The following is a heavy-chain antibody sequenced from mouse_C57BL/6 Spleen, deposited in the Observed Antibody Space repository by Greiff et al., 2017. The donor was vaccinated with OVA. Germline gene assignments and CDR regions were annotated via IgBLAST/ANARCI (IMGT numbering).Heavy chain of an antibody. Sequence: EVKLEESGPGLVKPSQSLSLTCSVTGYSITSGYYWNWIRQFPGNKLEWMGYISYDGSNNYNPSLKNRISITRDTSKNQFFLKLNSVTTEDTATYYCARVGNYAFDYWGQGTTLTVSS. V-gene: IGHV3-6*01. CDR1: GYSITSGYY. CDR2: ISYDGSN. D-gene: IGHD2-1*01. CDR3: ARVGNYAFDY. J-gene: IGHJ2*01.